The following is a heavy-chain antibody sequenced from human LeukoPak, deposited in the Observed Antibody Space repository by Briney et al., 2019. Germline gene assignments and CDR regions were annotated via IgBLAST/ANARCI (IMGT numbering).Heavy chain of an antibody. J-gene: IGHJ5*02. CDR3: ARDQRKSYYDSSGYYFPQYNWFDP. D-gene: IGHD3-22*01. V-gene: IGHV4-34*01. CDR1: GGSFSGYY. Sequence: SETLSLTCAVYGGSFSGYYWSWIRQPPGKGLEWIGEINHSGSTNYNPSLKSRVTISVDTSKNQFSLKLSSVTAADTAVYYCARDQRKSYYDSSGYYFPQYNWFDPWGQGTLVTVSS. CDR2: INHSGST.